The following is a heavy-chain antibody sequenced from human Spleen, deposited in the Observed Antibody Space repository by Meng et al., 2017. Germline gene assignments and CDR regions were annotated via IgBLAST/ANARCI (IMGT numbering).Heavy chain of an antibody. CDR1: GFTFSSYW. J-gene: IGHJ4*02. Sequence: GESLKISCAASGFTFSSYWMHWVRQAPGKGLVWVSRINSDGSSTSYADSVKGRLTISSDNSKNTLFLQMNSLRAEDTAVYYCARGWYGDYWGQGTLVTVSS. CDR3: ARGWYGDY. V-gene: IGHV3-74*01. D-gene: IGHD6-19*01. CDR2: INSDGSST.